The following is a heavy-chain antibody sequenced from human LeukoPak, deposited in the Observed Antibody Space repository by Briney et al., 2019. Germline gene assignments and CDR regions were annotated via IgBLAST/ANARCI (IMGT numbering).Heavy chain of an antibody. CDR1: GFTISTNY. V-gene: IGHV3-53*01. Sequence: GGSLRLSCAASGFTISTNYMSWVRQAAGKGLGWVSVMYTGGSTYYADSMKGRFSISRDNSKNTMYLQMNSLRAEDTALYYCARAPFYYDSSGYPYFDGWGQGNLVTVSS. CDR3: ARAPFYYDSSGYPYFDG. CDR2: MYTGGST. D-gene: IGHD3-22*01. J-gene: IGHJ4*02.